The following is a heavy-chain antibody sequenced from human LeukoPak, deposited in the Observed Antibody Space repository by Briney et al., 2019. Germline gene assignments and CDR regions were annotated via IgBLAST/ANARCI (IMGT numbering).Heavy chain of an antibody. CDR3: ARGGRLRYFDWSHYYYYYMDV. D-gene: IGHD3-9*01. V-gene: IGHV1-46*01. CDR2: ISPSGGST. CDR1: GYTFTSNY. J-gene: IGHJ6*03. Sequence: ASVKVSCKAFGYTFTSNYMHWVRQAPGQGPEWMGVISPSGGSTTYAQKFQGRVTMTRNTSISTAYMELSSLRSEDTAVYYCARGGRLRYFDWSHYYYYYMDVWGKGTTVTISS.